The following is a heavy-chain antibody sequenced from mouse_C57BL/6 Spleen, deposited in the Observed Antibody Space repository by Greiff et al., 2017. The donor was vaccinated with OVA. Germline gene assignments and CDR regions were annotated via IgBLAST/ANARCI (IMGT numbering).Heavy chain of an antibody. D-gene: IGHD4-1*01. J-gene: IGHJ4*01. CDR1: GYTFTSYW. CDR2: IDPSDGYT. V-gene: IGHV1-50*01. CDR3: ARNLAGEAMDY. Sequence: VQLVESGAELVKPGASVKLSCKASGYTFTSYWMQWVKQRPGQGLEWIGEIDPSDGYTNYNQKFKGKATLTVDNSCSTAYMQLSSLTSEDSAVYYCARNLAGEAMDYWGQGTSVTVSS.